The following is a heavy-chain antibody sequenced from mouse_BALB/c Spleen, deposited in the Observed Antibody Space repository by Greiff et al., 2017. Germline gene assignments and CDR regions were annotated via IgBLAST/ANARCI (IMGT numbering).Heavy chain of an antibody. D-gene: IGHD2-1*01. CDR1: GYSITSGYY. CDR2: ISYDGSN. J-gene: IGHJ3*01. Sequence: EVHLVESGPGLVKPSQSLSLTCSVTGYSITSGYYWTWIRQFPGNKLEWMGYISYDGSNNYNPSLKNRISITRDTSKNQFFLKLNSVTTEDTATYYCARDGGNYGFAYWGQGTLVTVSA. V-gene: IGHV3-6*02. CDR3: ARDGGNYGFAY.